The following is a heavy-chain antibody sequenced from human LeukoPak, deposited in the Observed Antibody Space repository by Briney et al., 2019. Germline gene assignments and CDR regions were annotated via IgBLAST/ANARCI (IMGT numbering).Heavy chain of an antibody. CDR1: GVSINTYY. D-gene: IGHD5-12*01. CDR3: ARGLVLATDDAFDI. J-gene: IGHJ3*02. Sequence: SETLSLTCTVSGVSINTYYASWIRQAPGKGLEFIGFIYNGGNTNYNPSLKSRVTISLDTSKNHFSLKLRSVTAADTALYFCARGLVLATDDAFDIWGQGTLVTVSS. CDR2: IYNGGNT. V-gene: IGHV4-59*13.